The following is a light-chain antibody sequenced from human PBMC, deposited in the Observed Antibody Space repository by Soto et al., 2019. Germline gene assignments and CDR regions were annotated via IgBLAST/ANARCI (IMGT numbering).Light chain of an antibody. J-gene: IGKJ5*01. V-gene: IGKV3-11*01. CDR1: QSISTY. CDR2: DAS. Sequence: EIVLTEPPATLSLSPGEIATLSCRASQSISTYLAWYQQKPGQAPRLLIYDASYRATGIPARFSGSGSGTDFTLTISGLEPEDFAVYYCQQYGSSPLTFGQATRLEIK. CDR3: QQYGSSPLT.